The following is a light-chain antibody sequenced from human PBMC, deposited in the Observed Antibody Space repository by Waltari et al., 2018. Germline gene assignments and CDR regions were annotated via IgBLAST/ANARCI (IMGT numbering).Light chain of an antibody. CDR2: GNN. CDR1: SSNIGAGYD. J-gene: IGLJ3*02. CDR3: QSYDSSLSGAWV. Sequence: QSVLTQPPSVSGAPGQRVTISCTGSSSNIGAGYDVHWSQQLPGTAPKLLIYGNNNRPSGVPDRFSGSKSGTSASLAISGLQAEDEADYHCQSYDSSLSGAWVFGGGTKLTVL. V-gene: IGLV1-40*01.